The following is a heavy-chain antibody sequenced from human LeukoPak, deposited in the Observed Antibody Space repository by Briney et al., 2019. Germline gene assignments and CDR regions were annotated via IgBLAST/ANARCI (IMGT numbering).Heavy chain of an antibody. Sequence: QPGGSLRLSCAASGFTFSSYEMNWVRQAPGKGLEWVSHISSSGSTIYYADSVKGRFTISRDNAKNSLYLQMNSLRAEDTAVYYCARAPYGSGQEDYWGQGTLVTVSS. J-gene: IGHJ4*02. CDR2: ISSSGSTI. CDR3: ARAPYGSGQEDY. D-gene: IGHD3-10*01. V-gene: IGHV3-48*03. CDR1: GFTFSSYE.